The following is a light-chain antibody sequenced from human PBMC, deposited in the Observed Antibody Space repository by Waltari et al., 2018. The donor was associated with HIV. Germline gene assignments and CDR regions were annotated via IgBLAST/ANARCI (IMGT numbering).Light chain of an antibody. V-gene: IGLV2-14*01. Sequence: QSALTQPASVSGSPGQSITISCTGTSSDVGASTYVPWYQPHPGEAPKLMIYEVSNRPAGVSNRFSGSKSGNTASLTISRLQVADEADYYCSSFTSSSIPYVFGTGTKVTVL. J-gene: IGLJ1*01. CDR1: SSDVGASTY. CDR3: SSFTSSSIPYV. CDR2: EVS.